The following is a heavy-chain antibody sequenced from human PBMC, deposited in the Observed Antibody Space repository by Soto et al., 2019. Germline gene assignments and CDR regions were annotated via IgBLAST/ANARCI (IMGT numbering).Heavy chain of an antibody. CDR3: ARSIRGPRRFNGMDV. J-gene: IGHJ6*02. Sequence: SGPTLVNPTETLTLTCTFSGFSLTSPGMCVIWIRQPPGKALEWLALIERDDDDKYYSTSLKTRITISKDTRKNQVVLTMANMDPADTGTYYCARSIRGPRRFNGMDVWGQGT. CDR2: IERDDDDK. D-gene: IGHD1-20*01. CDR1: GFSLTSPGMC. V-gene: IGHV2-70*13.